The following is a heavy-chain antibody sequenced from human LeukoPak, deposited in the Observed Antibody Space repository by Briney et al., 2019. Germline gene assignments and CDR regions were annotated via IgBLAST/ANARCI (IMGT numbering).Heavy chain of an antibody. D-gene: IGHD6-19*01. CDR1: GGSISSGSYY. Sequence: SETLSLTCTVSGGSISSGSYYWSWIRQPAGKGLEWIGSIYYSGSTYYNPSLKSRVTISVDTSKNQFSLKLSSVTAADTAVYYCARMGPRIAVAVPFDYWGQGTLVTVSS. V-gene: IGHV4-39*01. CDR3: ARMGPRIAVAVPFDY. J-gene: IGHJ4*02. CDR2: IYYSGST.